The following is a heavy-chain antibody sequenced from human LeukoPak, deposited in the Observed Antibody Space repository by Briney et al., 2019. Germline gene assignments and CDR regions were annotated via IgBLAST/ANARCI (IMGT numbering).Heavy chain of an antibody. D-gene: IGHD1-26*01. V-gene: IGHV1-69*13. CDR2: IIPIFGTA. CDR1: GGTFSSYA. J-gene: IGHJ5*02. CDR3: AREWENDLRFDP. Sequence: LGASVKVSCKASGGTFSSYAISWVRQAPGQGLEWMGGIIPIFGTANYAQKFQGRVTITADESTSTAYMELSSLRSEDTAVYYCAREWENDLRFDPWGRGTLVTVSS.